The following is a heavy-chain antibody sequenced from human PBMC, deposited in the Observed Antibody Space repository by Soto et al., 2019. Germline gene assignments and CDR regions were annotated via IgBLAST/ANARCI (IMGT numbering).Heavy chain of an antibody. CDR2: INAGNGNT. J-gene: IGHJ4*02. CDR3: ARESTMVRGGFDY. CDR1: GYTFTSYA. V-gene: IGHV1-3*05. Sequence: QVQLVQSGAEEKKPGASVKVSCKASGYTFTSYAMHWVRQAPGQRLEWMGWINAGNGNTKYSQKFQGRVTITRDTSASTAYMELSSLRSDDTAVYYCARESTMVRGGFDYWGQGTLVTVSS. D-gene: IGHD3-10*01.